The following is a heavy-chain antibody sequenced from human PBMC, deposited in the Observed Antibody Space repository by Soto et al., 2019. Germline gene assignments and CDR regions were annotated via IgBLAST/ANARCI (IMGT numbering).Heavy chain of an antibody. D-gene: IGHD5-18*01. V-gene: IGHV1-3*01. J-gene: IGHJ5*02. CDR1: GYTFTSYA. CDR2: INAGNGNT. CDR3: ARGPGYSYGNT. Sequence: ASVKVSCKASGYTFTSYAMNWVRQAPGQRLEWMGWINAGNGNTKYSQKFQGRVTITRDTSASTAYMELSRLRSEDTAVYYCARGPGYSYGNTWVQGTLVTVSS.